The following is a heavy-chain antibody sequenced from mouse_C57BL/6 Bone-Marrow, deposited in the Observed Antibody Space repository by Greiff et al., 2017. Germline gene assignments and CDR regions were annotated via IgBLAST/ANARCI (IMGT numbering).Heavy chain of an antibody. CDR1: GYNFTDYE. CDR2: FDPETGGT. V-gene: IGHV1-15*01. D-gene: IGHD1-1*01. J-gene: IGHJ1*03. CDR3: TRGDPLTTVVAYGYFDV. Sequence: QVQLKQSGAELVRPGASVTLSCKASGYNFTDYEMHWVKQTPVHGLDWIGSFDPETGGTAYNPKFKGKDILTADTSSNTAYMELRSLTSEDSAVYDCTRGDPLTTVVAYGYFDVWGTGTTVTVSS.